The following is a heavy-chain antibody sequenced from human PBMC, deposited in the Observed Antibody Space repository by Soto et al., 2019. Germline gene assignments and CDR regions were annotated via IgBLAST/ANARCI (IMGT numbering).Heavy chain of an antibody. CDR1: EFTFNVYW. J-gene: IGHJ3*02. CDR3: LRHRGQPDAFDI. D-gene: IGHD1-1*01. Sequence: EVQLVESGGGLVQPGGSLRLSCAASEFTFNVYWVHWVRQAPGKGLVWVAHMNRDGTNINYADSVKGRFTISRDHAKNDLYLQMNSLRVEATAVYYWLRHRGQPDAFDIWGQGTVVTVSA. V-gene: IGHV3-74*01. CDR2: MNRDGTNI.